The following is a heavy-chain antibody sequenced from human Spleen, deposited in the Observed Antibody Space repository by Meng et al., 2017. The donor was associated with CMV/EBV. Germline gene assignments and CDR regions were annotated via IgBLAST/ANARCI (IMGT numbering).Heavy chain of an antibody. J-gene: IGHJ4*02. CDR3: AGYGTSSGWTPFDY. V-gene: IGHV3-21*01. CDR1: GFTFSSYS. CDR2: ISSSSGSI. Sequence: ASGFTFSSYSMNWVRQAPGKGLEWVSSISSSSGSISYADSVTGRFTISRDNAKNSLYLQMNSLRAEDTAVYYCAGYGTSSGWTPFDYWGQGTLVTVSS. D-gene: IGHD6-19*01.